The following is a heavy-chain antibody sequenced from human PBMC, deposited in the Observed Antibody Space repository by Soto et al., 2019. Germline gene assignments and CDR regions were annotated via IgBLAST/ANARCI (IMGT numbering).Heavy chain of an antibody. V-gene: IGHV3-30*04. J-gene: IGHJ6*02. D-gene: IGHD1-1*01. CDR3: AKDRLTRWEVADD. CDR2: TSSDGASK. Sequence: QVQLVESGGGVVQPGRSLRLSCAVSGFTFSMYAMHWARQAPGKGLEWVAVTSSDGASKYYADSLKGRFTISRDNSKNTLFLQMNSLRPEDTAVYYCAKDRLTRWEVADDWGQGTTVTVSS. CDR1: GFTFSMYA.